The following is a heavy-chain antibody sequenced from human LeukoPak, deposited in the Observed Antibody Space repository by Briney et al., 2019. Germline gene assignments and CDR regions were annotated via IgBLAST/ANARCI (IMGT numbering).Heavy chain of an antibody. J-gene: IGHJ4*02. CDR1: GFTFSSYG. Sequence: GGSLRLSCAASGFTFSSYGMHWVRQASGRGLEWVAVISYDGSNKYYADSVKGRFTISRDNSKNTLYLQMNSLRAEDTAVYFCAKGPPRGVILSPYFDYWGQGTLVTVSS. V-gene: IGHV3-30*18. CDR3: AKGPPRGVILSPYFDY. D-gene: IGHD3-10*01. CDR2: ISYDGSNK.